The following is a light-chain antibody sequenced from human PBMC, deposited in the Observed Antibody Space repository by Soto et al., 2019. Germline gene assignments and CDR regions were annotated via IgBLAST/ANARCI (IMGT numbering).Light chain of an antibody. J-gene: IGKJ5*01. V-gene: IGKV3-15*01. CDR3: QQYNNGPRT. CDR2: AAS. CDR1: QSAXQT. Sequence: IVMTQSPGTLSVSPGESFTLSCRASQSAXQTLDWYQAKPGQAPRVLXYAASTRATGMPARLSGSGSGREFTLTSSSMQSEDVGVYYCQQYNNGPRTFGQGTRLEI.